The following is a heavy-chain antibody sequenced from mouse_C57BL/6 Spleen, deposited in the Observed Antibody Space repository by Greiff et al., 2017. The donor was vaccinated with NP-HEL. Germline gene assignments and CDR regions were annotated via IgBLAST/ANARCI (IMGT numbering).Heavy chain of an antibody. CDR3: ARVRGGYFDY. J-gene: IGHJ2*01. CDR2: ISYSGST. Sequence: VQLQESGPGMVKPSQSLSLTCTVTGYSITSGYDWHWIRHFPGNKLEWMGYISYSGSTNYNPSLKSRISITHDTSKNHFFLKLNSVTTEDTATYYCARVRGGYFDYWGQGTTLTVSS. CDR1: GYSITSGYD. V-gene: IGHV3-1*01.